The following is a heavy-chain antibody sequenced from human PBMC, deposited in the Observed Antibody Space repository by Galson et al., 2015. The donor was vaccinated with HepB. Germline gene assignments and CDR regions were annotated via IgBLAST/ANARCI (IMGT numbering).Heavy chain of an antibody. CDR3: ARTQGPRDHGMDV. CDR2: ISSSSSYT. J-gene: IGHJ6*02. CDR1: GFTFSDYY. V-gene: IGHV3-11*06. Sequence: SLRLSCAASGFTFSDYYMSWIRQAPGKGLEWVSYISSSSSYTNYADSVKGRFTISRDNAKNSLYLQMNSLRAEDTAVYYCARTQGPRDHGMDVWGQGTTVTVSS. D-gene: IGHD1-26*01.